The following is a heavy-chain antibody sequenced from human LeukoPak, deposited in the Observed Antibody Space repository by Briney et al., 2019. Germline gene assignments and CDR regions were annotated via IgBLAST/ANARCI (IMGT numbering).Heavy chain of an antibody. D-gene: IGHD3-16*01. CDR1: GFTFSSYA. CDR3: AREGGGSPDY. CDR2: ISYDGSNK. Sequence: GRSLRLSCAASGFTFSSYAMHWVRQAPGKGLEWVAVISYDGSNKYYADSVKGRFTISRDNSKNTLYLQMNSLRAEDTAVYYCAREGGGSPDYWGQGTLVTVSS. J-gene: IGHJ4*02. V-gene: IGHV3-30*14.